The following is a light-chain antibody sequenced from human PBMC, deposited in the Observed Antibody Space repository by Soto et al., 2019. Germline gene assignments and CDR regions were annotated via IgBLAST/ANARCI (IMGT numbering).Light chain of an antibody. J-gene: IGKJ1*01. V-gene: IGKV3-20*01. Sequence: EIVLTQSPGTLSLSPGERATLSCRASQSVSSTYLAWYQQKPGQAPRLLIYGASNRATGIPDRFSGSGSGTDFTLTISRLEPEDFAVYYCQQYGGSRWTCCQGTRVDI. CDR2: GAS. CDR3: QQYGGSRWT. CDR1: QSVSSTY.